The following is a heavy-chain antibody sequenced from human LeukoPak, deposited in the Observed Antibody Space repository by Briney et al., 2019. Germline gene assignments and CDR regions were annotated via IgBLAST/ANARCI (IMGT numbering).Heavy chain of an antibody. J-gene: IGHJ3*02. CDR2: IYYSGST. V-gene: IGHV4-31*03. CDR3: AGDPGYNWNSDAFDI. Sequence: SETLSLTCTVSGGSISSGGYYWSWIRQHPGKGLEWIGYIYYSGSTYYNPSLKSRVTISVDTSKNQFSLKLSSVTAADTAVYYCAGDPGYNWNSDAFDIWGQGTMVTVSS. CDR1: GGSISSGGYY. D-gene: IGHD1-7*01.